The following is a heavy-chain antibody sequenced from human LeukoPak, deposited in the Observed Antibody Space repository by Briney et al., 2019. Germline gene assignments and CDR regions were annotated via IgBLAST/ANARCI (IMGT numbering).Heavy chain of an antibody. V-gene: IGHV4-34*01. CDR1: GFTFSSYG. J-gene: IGHJ4*02. D-gene: IGHD4-23*01. CDR3: ARGYGGDY. Sequence: GSLRLSCAASGFTFSSYGMHWVRQPPGKGLEWIGEINHSGSTNYNPSLKSRVTISVETSKNQFSLKLSSVTAADTAVYYCARGYGGDYWGQGTLVTVSS. CDR2: INHSGST.